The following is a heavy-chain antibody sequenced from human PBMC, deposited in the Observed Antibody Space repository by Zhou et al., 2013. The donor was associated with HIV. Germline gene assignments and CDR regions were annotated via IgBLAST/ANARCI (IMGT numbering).Heavy chain of an antibody. CDR1: GYIISSYG. CDR2: INPYNDYT. Sequence: QVHLVQSGPEVKKPGASVKVSCKASGYIISSYGIGWVRQAPGQGLDWMGWINPYNDYTNYAREFQGRVTMTSDTSTNTVYMEIRSLRSDDTAVYYCATSVLRFSEYFQHWGQGTLVTVSS. CDR3: ATSVLRFSEYFQH. J-gene: IGHJ1*01. V-gene: IGHV1-18*01. D-gene: IGHD3-3*01.